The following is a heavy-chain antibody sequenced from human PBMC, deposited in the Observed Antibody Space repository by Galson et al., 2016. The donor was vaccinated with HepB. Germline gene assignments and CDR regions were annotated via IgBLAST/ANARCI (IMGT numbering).Heavy chain of an antibody. Sequence: TLSLTCTVSNGSISSGGDYWTWIRQHPGKALEWIGNIYYSGTTFYNPSVQSRIALSVDTPKNQFSLTVTSVTAADTALYFCARARSSAGKFDSWGQGTRVTVSS. D-gene: IGHD6-13*01. CDR1: NGSISSGGDY. CDR3: ARARSSAGKFDS. CDR2: IYYSGTT. J-gene: IGHJ4*02. V-gene: IGHV4-31*03.